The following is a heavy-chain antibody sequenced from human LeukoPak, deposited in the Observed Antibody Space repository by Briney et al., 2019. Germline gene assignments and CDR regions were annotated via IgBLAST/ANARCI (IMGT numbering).Heavy chain of an antibody. CDR3: AREVGATYYFDY. D-gene: IGHD1-26*01. CDR2: IIPIFGTA. Sequence: SVKVSCKASGGTFSSYAISWVRQAPGQGLEWMGGIIPIFGTANYAQKFQGRVTITADESTSTAYMELSSLRSEDTAVYYCAREVGATYYFDYWGQGTLVTVSS. J-gene: IGHJ4*02. CDR1: GGTFSSYA. V-gene: IGHV1-69*13.